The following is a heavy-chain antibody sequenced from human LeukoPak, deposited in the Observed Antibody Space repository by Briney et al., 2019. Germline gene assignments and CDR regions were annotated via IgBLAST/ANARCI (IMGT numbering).Heavy chain of an antibody. CDR2: IGGRGGST. CDR1: GFRFSDYT. D-gene: IGHD3-16*01. V-gene: IGHV3-23*01. CDR3: GKEGGA. J-gene: IGHJ5*02. Sequence: GGSLRLSCAASGFRFSDYTMTWVRQAPGKGPEWVSAIGGRGGSTYYADSLGGRFTISRDNSKNMLYLQMNSLKVEDTATYYCGKEGGAWGQGTKVTVSS.